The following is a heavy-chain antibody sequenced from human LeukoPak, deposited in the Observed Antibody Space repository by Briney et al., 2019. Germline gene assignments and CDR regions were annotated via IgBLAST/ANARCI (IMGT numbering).Heavy chain of an antibody. D-gene: IGHD3-10*01. V-gene: IGHV4-34*01. CDR3: ARTRRITMVRGPKPRTFDI. CDR1: GGSFSGYY. CDR2: INHSGST. J-gene: IGHJ3*02. Sequence: SETLSLTCAVYGGSFSGYYWSWIRQPPGKGLEWIGEINHSGSTNYNPSLKSRVTISVDTSKNQFSLKLSSVTAADTAVYYCARTRRITMVRGPKPRTFDIWGQGTMVTVSS.